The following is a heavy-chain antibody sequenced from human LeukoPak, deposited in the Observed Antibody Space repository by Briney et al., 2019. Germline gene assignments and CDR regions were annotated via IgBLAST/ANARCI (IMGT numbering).Heavy chain of an antibody. V-gene: IGHV1-2*02. Sequence: ASVKVSCKASGYTFTGYYMHWVRQAPGQGLEWMGWINPNSGGTNYAQKFQGRVTMTRDTSISTAYMELSRLRSDDTAVYYCARASTVTTSEVDYWGQGTLVTVSS. CDR3: ARASTVTTSEVDY. CDR2: INPNSGGT. D-gene: IGHD4-17*01. J-gene: IGHJ4*02. CDR1: GYTFTGYY.